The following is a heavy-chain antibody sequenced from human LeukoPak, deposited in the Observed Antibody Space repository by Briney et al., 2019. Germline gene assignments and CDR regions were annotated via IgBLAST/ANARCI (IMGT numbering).Heavy chain of an antibody. D-gene: IGHD1-26*01. CDR2: MNQKSGNT. J-gene: IGHJ6*03. V-gene: IGHV1-8*01. Sequence: ASVNVSCKASGYTFTSYDINWVRQATGQGLEWVGWMNQKSGNTGYAQKFQGRVIIPRNTSISTDYMELRSVRSEDAAVYYCARGRSGSRRLGLSYYMDAWGNGTTVTPSS. CDR1: GYTFTSYD. CDR3: ARGRSGSRRLGLSYYMDA.